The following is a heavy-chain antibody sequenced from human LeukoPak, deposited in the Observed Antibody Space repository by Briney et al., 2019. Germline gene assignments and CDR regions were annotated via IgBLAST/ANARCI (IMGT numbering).Heavy chain of an antibody. CDR3: ARYTRIPDY. Sequence: SETLSLTCTVSGASITGYYWTWIRQPPGKGLECVGYIYYTGDTNYNPSLKSRVTMSLDTSKSQFSLKLTSVTAADTAIYYCARYTRIPDYWGQGTLVTVTS. CDR2: IYYTGDT. J-gene: IGHJ4*02. CDR1: GASITGYY. D-gene: IGHD2-15*01. V-gene: IGHV4-59*01.